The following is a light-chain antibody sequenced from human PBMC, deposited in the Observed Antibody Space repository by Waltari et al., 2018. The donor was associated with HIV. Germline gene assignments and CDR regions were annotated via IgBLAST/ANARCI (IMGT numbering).Light chain of an antibody. CDR3: QQYFSPPPLT. J-gene: IGKJ4*01. Sequence: DIQMTQSPSSLSASVGDRVTITCRASQAISNSLAWYQQKPGKAPKLLLYAASRLESGVPSRFSGSRSGTDYALTISSLQPVDFAVYYCQQYFSPPPLTFGGGTKVEIK. V-gene: IGKV1-NL1*01. CDR1: QAISNS. CDR2: AAS.